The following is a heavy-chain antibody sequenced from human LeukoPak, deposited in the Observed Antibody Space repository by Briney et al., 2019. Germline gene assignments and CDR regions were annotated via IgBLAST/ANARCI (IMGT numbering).Heavy chain of an antibody. J-gene: IGHJ6*02. CDR3: ARAPGDDFWSGPYYYYGMDV. D-gene: IGHD3-3*01. V-gene: IGHV1-46*01. Sequence: ASVKVSCKASGYTFTSYYMHWVRQAPGQGLEWMGIINPSGGSTSYAQKLQGRVTMARDTSTSTVYMELSSLRSEDTAVYYCARAPGDDFWSGPYYYYGMDVWGQGTTVTVSS. CDR1: GYTFTSYY. CDR2: INPSGGST.